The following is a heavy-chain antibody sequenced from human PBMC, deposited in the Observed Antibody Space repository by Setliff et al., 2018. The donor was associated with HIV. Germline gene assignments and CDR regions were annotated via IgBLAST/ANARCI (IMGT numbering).Heavy chain of an antibody. CDR2: INHSGSA. D-gene: IGHD6-19*01. V-gene: IGHV4-39*07. J-gene: IGHJ4*02. CDR3: AREWGSGWYFFRIDY. Sequence: PSETLSLTCTVSGGSISSTNYFWGWIRQPPGKGLEWIGDINHSGSANYNPSLRGRVTISIDTSKNQFSLRLTSVSAADTAVYYCAREWGSGWYFFRIDYWGQGTLVTVSS. CDR1: GGSISSTNYF.